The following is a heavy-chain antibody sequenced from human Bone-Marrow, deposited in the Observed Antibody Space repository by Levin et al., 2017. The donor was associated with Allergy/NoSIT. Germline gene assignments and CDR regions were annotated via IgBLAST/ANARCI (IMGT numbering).Heavy chain of an antibody. CDR1: GFKFMTHG. D-gene: IGHD2-2*02. CDR3: GREPYN. J-gene: IGHJ4*02. Sequence: TGGSLRLSCVASGFKFMTHGMSWVRQAPGQGLEWVSVIYSGGGTYYADSVKGRFTISRDSSKNTLYLQMNSLRAEDTAVYYCGREPYNWGQGTLVTVSS. CDR2: IYSGGGT. V-gene: IGHV3-53*01.